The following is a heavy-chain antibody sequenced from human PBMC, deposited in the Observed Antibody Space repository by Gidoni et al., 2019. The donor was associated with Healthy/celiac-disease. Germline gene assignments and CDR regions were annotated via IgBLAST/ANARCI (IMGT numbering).Heavy chain of an antibody. J-gene: IGHJ6*02. Sequence: QVQLVESGGGVVQPGRSLRLSCAASGFTFSSYAMHWVRQAPGKGLEWVAVISYDGSNKYYADSVKGRFNISRDNYKNTLYLQMNSLRAEDTAVYYCARDYSGSYPPPYYYGMDVWGQGTTVTVSS. V-gene: IGHV3-30-3*01. CDR3: ARDYSGSYPPPYYYGMDV. CDR2: ISYDGSNK. CDR1: GFTFSSYA. D-gene: IGHD1-26*01.